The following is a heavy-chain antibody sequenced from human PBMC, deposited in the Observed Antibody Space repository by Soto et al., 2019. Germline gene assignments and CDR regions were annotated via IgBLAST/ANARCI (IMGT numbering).Heavy chain of an antibody. CDR3: ARGGIAVGGTEYHYYGMDV. D-gene: IGHD6-19*01. CDR1: GYTFTGYY. J-gene: IGHJ6*02. V-gene: IGHV1-2*04. CDR2: INPNSGGT. Sequence: ASVKVSCKASGYTFTGYYMHWVRQAPGQGLEWMGWINPNSGGTNYAQKFQGWVTMTRDTSISTAYMELSRLRSDDTAVYYCARGGIAVGGTEYHYYGMDVWGQGTTVTVSS.